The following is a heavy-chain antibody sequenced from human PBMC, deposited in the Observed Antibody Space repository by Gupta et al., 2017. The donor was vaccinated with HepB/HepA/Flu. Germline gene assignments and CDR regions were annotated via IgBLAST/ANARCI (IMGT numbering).Heavy chain of an antibody. D-gene: IGHD2-15*01. CDR1: GFTFDDYA. CDR3: AKDRSGGSSYYYHMDV. J-gene: IGHJ6*02. Sequence: EVQLVESGGGLVQPGRSLRLSCTASGFTFDDYAIHWVRQAPGKGLEWVSGINWNSGSMDYADSVKGRFTISRDNAKNSLFLQMNSLRPEDTALYYCAKDRSGGSSYYYHMDVWGQGTTVTVSS. V-gene: IGHV3-9*01. CDR2: INWNSGSM.